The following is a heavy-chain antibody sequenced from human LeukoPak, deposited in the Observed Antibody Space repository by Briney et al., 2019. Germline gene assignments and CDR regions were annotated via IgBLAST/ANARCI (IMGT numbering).Heavy chain of an antibody. J-gene: IGHJ4*02. CDR2: IYPGDSDT. D-gene: IGHD3-3*01. CDR1: GNSFTNNW. Sequence: GESLKISCQGAGNSFTNNWIGWVRQMPGKGLEWMGIIYPGDSDTRYSPSFQGQVTISADKSISTAYLQWSSLKAPDSAMYYCARGPGIGYFPSYFDSWGQGTLVTVSS. V-gene: IGHV5-51*01. CDR3: ARGPGIGYFPSYFDS.